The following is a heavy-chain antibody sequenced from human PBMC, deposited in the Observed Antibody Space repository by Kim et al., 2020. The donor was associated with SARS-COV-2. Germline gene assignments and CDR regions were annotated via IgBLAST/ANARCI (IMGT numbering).Heavy chain of an antibody. Sequence: SGPTLVKPTQTLTLTCTFSGFSLSTSGMCVSWIRQPPGKALEWLALIDWDDDKYYSTSLKTRLTISKDTSKNQVVLTMTNMDPVDTATYYCARITRYYDILTGYSDWGQGTLVTVSS. CDR1: GFSLSTSGMC. CDR2: IDWDDDK. V-gene: IGHV2-70*01. J-gene: IGHJ4*02. CDR3: ARITRYYDILTGYSD. D-gene: IGHD3-9*01.